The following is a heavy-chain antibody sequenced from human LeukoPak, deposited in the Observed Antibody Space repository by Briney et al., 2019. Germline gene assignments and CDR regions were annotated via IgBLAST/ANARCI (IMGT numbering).Heavy chain of an antibody. V-gene: IGHV3-30*04. D-gene: IGHD3-16*01. J-gene: IGHJ3*02. CDR3: AKDYANDAFDI. CDR1: GFTFSSYA. CDR2: MSLDGGQK. Sequence: GGSLRLSCAASGFTFSSYAMHWVRQAPGKGLEWVAVMSLDGGQKYYADSVKGRFTISRDNSKNTLYLQMNSLRTEDTAVFYCAKDYANDAFDIWGEGTMVTVSS.